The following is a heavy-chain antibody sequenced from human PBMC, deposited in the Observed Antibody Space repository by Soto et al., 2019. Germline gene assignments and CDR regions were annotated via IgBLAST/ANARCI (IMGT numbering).Heavy chain of an antibody. CDR2: ISTSGDTI. J-gene: IGHJ5*02. V-gene: IGHV3-11*01. Sequence: QVKLVESGGGLVKPGGSLRLSCAASGFIFRDYFMSWFRQAPGKGLEWLSYISTSGDTIEYTDSVQGRFTMSRDKARNLVYLQMNSLRVDDTAVYYCAKGLGFSSSSWFDPWGQGTLVTVSS. D-gene: IGHD6-6*01. CDR1: GFIFRDYF. CDR3: AKGLGFSSSSWFDP.